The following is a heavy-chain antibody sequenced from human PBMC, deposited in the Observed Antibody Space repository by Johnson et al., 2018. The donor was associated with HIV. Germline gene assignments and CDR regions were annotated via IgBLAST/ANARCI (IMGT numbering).Heavy chain of an antibody. J-gene: IGHJ3*01. CDR1: GFTFSSYA. D-gene: IGHD3-16*01. CDR3: ARSRHGGIQPSDAFDV. Sequence: VQLVESGGGVVQPGRSLRLSCAASGFTFSSYAMHWVRQAPGKGLEWVAVISYDGSTKYYADSVKGRITISRDNAKKSLYLQMNSLRAEDTAVYYCARSRHGGIQPSDAFDVWGQGTMVTVSS. V-gene: IGHV3-30-3*01. CDR2: ISYDGSTK.